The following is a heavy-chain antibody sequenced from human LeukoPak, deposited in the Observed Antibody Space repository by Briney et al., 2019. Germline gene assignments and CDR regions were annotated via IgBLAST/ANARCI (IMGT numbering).Heavy chain of an antibody. CDR3: ARQVPGCSGGSCYSGWFDP. V-gene: IGHV5-51*01. Sequence: GESLKISCKGSGYSFTSYWIGWVRQMPGKGLERVGIIYPGDSDTRYSPSFQGQVTMSADKSISTAYLQWSSLKASDTAMYYCARQVPGCSGGSCYSGWFDPWGQGTLVTVSS. CDR1: GYSFTSYW. J-gene: IGHJ5*02. CDR2: IYPGDSDT. D-gene: IGHD2-15*01.